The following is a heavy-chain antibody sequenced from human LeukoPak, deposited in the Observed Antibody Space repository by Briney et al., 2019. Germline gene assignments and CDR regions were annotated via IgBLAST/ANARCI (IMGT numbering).Heavy chain of an antibody. V-gene: IGHV3-23*01. Sequence: GGSLRLSCAASGFTFDDYGMSWVRQAPGKGLEWVSALSGSGGSAYYADSVKGRFTISRDNSKNTLYLQMNSLRAEDTAVYYCAKGRYESSGFNWAAWGQGTLVTVSS. D-gene: IGHD3-22*01. CDR3: AKGRYESSGFNWAA. J-gene: IGHJ4*02. CDR2: LSGSGGSA. CDR1: GFTFDDYG.